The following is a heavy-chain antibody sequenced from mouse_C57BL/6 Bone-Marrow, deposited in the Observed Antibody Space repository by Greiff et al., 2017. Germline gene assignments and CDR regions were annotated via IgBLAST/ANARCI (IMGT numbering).Heavy chain of an antibody. CDR2: IWRGGST. CDR3: AKGPYYGSSYYAMDY. CDR1: GFSLTSYG. Sequence: QVQLQQSGPGLVQPSQSLSITCTVFGFSLTSYGVHWVRQSPGKGLEWLGVIWRGGSTDYNAAFMSRLSITKDNSKSQVFFKMNSLQADDTAIYYCAKGPYYGSSYYAMDYWGQGTSVTVSS. J-gene: IGHJ4*01. D-gene: IGHD1-1*01. V-gene: IGHV2-5*01.